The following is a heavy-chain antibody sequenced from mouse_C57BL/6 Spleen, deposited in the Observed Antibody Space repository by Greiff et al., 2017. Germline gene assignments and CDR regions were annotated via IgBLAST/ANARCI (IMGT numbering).Heavy chain of an antibody. CDR1: GYAFTNYL. J-gene: IGHJ3*01. V-gene: IGHV1-54*01. Sequence: VQLQQSGAELVRPGTSVTVSCKASGYAFTNYLIEWVKQRPGQGLEWIGVINPGSGGTNYNEKFKGKATLTADKSSSTAYMQLSSLTSEDSAVYFCARDYGSSWFAYWGQGTLVTVSA. CDR3: ARDYGSSWFAY. D-gene: IGHD1-1*01. CDR2: INPGSGGT.